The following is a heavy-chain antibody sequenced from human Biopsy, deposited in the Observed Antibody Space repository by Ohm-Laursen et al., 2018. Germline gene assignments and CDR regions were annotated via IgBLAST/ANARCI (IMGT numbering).Heavy chain of an antibody. D-gene: IGHD2-2*01. V-gene: IGHV1-8*01. Sequence: GASVKVSCKASGYIFNNYDINWVRQATGQGLEWMGWMNPNSGNTGYAQKFQGRVTMTRNTSISTAYMELSSLRSEDTAVYYCARVPSTTRSRDYWGQGTLVTVSS. J-gene: IGHJ4*02. CDR3: ARVPSTTRSRDY. CDR1: GYIFNNYD. CDR2: MNPNSGNT.